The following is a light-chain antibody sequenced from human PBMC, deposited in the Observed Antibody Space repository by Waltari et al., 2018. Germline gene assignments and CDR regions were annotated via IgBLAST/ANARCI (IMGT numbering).Light chain of an antibody. CDR3: HLYAGSSYWV. Sequence: QSALTHPASVSGSYVQSITIPSALSRRDAGFYNYVPWYQQQPGKAPTLMIYDVSERPSGVSNRFSGSKSGSKAALTISGVQADDEADYYCHLYAGSSYWVFGGGTKLTVL. CDR1: RRDAGFYNY. J-gene: IGLJ3*02. CDR2: DVS. V-gene: IGLV2-14*01.